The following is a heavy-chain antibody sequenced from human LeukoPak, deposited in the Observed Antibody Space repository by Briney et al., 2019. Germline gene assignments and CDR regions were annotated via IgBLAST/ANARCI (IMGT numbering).Heavy chain of an antibody. Sequence: EASVKVSCKASGYTFTGYYKHWVRQAPGQGLEWMGWINPNSGGTNYAQKFQGRVTMTRDTSISTAYMELSRLRSDDTAVYYCARDIRRGYSSGFDYWGQGTLVTVSS. CDR3: ARDIRRGYSSGFDY. J-gene: IGHJ4*02. V-gene: IGHV1-2*02. CDR1: GYTFTGYY. CDR2: INPNSGGT. D-gene: IGHD6-19*01.